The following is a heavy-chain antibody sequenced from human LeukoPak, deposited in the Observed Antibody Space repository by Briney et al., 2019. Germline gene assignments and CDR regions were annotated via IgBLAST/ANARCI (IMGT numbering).Heavy chain of an antibody. J-gene: IGHJ3*02. Sequence: GGSLRLSCAAPGFTFSNYAVSWVRQAPGKGLEWVSAISGSGGSTYYADSVKGRFTISRDNSKNTLYLQMNSLRAEDTAVYYCAKDPSGLAAAATDAFDIWGQGTMVTVSS. V-gene: IGHV3-23*01. D-gene: IGHD6-13*01. CDR2: ISGSGGST. CDR3: AKDPSGLAAAATDAFDI. CDR1: GFTFSNYA.